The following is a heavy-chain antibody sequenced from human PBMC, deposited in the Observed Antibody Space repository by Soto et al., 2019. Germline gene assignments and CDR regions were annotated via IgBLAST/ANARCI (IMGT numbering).Heavy chain of an antibody. CDR1: GFTFSGHW. CDR2: ISFNGDVT. D-gene: IGHD2-8*01. V-gene: IGHV3-74*01. CDR3: ARENGHPGHNYAMDV. Sequence: GGSLRLSCAASGFTFSGHWMHWVRQAPGKGLVWVSYISFNGDVTRYSDSVEGRFTVSRDNAKKSLYLQMNSLRVEDTAVYYCARENGHPGHNYAMDVWGQGTTVTVSS. J-gene: IGHJ6*02.